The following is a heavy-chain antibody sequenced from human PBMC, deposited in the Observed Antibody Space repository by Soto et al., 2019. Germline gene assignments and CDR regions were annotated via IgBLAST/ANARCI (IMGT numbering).Heavy chain of an antibody. CDR1: GSTFTGHY. J-gene: IGHJ4*02. Sequence: QVQLVQSGAEVQKPGASVKVSCKASGSTFTGHYIHWVRQAPEQGPEWMGEIGPATGATRSAQKFQGRVTMTRDMSSTTVYRELNNLSPDDTAGYDWGRGRSGQIGVFYWGQGTPGTVSS. D-gene: IGHD1-26*01. CDR3: GRGRSGQIGVFY. CDR2: IGPATGAT. V-gene: IGHV1-2*02.